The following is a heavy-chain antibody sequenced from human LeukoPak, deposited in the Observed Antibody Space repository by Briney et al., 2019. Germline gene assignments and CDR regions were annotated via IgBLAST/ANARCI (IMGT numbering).Heavy chain of an antibody. V-gene: IGHV3-21*04. CDR1: GFTFSSYS. J-gene: IGHJ4*02. Sequence: GGSLRLSCAASGFTFSSYSMNWVRQAPGKGLEWVSSISSSSSYIYYADSVKGRFTISRDTSRSTLYLQMNSLRAEDAAVYYCAKAPVTSCRGAFCYPFDYWGQGTLVTVSS. CDR3: AKAPVTSCRGAFCYPFDY. D-gene: IGHD2-15*01. CDR2: ISSSSSYI.